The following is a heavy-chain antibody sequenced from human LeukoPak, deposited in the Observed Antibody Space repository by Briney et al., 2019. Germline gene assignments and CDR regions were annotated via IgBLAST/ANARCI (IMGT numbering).Heavy chain of an antibody. CDR3: ARISSGQTERLGY. D-gene: IGHD6-19*01. V-gene: IGHV1-46*01. J-gene: IGHJ4*02. CDR1: GYTFTSYY. CDR2: INPSVGST. Sequence: ASVKVSCKSSGYTFTSYYMHWVRQAPGQGLEWMGIINPSVGSTSYAQKFQCRITMTRDTSTSTVYMELRSLRSEHTAVYYCARISSGQTERLGYWGQRTMATDSS.